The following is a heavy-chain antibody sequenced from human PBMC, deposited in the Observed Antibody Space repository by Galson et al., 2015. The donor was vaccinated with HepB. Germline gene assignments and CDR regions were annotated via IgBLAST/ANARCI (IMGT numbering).Heavy chain of an antibody. CDR1: GYTFTSYY. CDR3: AREGVGATWLY. J-gene: IGHJ4*02. Sequence: SVKVSCKASGYTFTSYYMHWVRQAPGQGLEWVGIIKPRGGSTSYAQKFQGRVTMTRDTSTSTVYMELSSLRSEDTAVYYCAREGVGATWLYWGQGTLVTVSS. CDR2: IKPRGGST. D-gene: IGHD1-26*01. V-gene: IGHV1-46*01.